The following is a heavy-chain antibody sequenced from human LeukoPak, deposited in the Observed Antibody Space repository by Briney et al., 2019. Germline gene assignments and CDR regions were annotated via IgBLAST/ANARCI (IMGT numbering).Heavy chain of an antibody. Sequence: GASVKVSCKASGGTFSSYAISWVRQAPGQGLEWMGGIIPIFGTANYAQKFQGRVTITADESTSTAYMELSSLRSEDTAVYYCARVAVTMIVVSLQDAFDIWGQGTMVTVPS. V-gene: IGHV1-69*13. J-gene: IGHJ3*02. CDR1: GGTFSSYA. D-gene: IGHD3-22*01. CDR3: ARVAVTMIVVSLQDAFDI. CDR2: IIPIFGTA.